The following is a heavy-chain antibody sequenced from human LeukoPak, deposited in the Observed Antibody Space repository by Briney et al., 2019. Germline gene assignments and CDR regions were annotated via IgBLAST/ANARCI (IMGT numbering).Heavy chain of an antibody. J-gene: IGHJ4*02. Sequence: WASVKVSCKASGYTFTSYDINWVRQAPGQGLEWMGWISAYNGNTNYAQKLQGRVTMTTDTSTSTAYMELRSLRSDDTAVYYCARDQYYYDSSGYYDYWGQGTLVTVSS. CDR2: ISAYNGNT. V-gene: IGHV1-18*01. D-gene: IGHD3-22*01. CDR3: ARDQYYYDSSGYYDY. CDR1: GYTFTSYD.